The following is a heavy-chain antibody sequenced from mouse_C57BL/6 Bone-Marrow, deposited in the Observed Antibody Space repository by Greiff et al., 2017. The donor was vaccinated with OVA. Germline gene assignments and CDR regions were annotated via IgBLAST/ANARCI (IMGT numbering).Heavy chain of an antibody. D-gene: IGHD1-1*01. Sequence: QVQLKQSGPELVKPGASVKISCKASGYAFSSSWMNWVKQRPGKGLEWIGRIYPGDGDTNYNGKFKGKATLTADKSSSTAYMQLSSLTSEDSAVYFCARGYYGSNAFDYWGQGTTLTVSS. V-gene: IGHV1-82*01. J-gene: IGHJ2*01. CDR1: GYAFSSSW. CDR2: IYPGDGDT. CDR3: ARGYYGSNAFDY.